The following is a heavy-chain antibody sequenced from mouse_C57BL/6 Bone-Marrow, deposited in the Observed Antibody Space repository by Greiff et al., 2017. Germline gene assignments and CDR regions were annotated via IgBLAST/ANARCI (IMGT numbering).Heavy chain of an antibody. CDR2: ISSGGSYT. CDR1: GFTFSSYG. D-gene: IGHD1-1*01. Sequence: EVKLVESGGDLVKPGGSLKLSCAASGFTFSSYGMSWVRQTPDKRLEWVATISSGGSYTYYPDNVKGRFTISRDNAKNTLYLQMSSLKSEDTAMYYCARPGSSYYFDYWGQGTTLTVSS. J-gene: IGHJ2*01. V-gene: IGHV5-6*02. CDR3: ARPGSSYYFDY.